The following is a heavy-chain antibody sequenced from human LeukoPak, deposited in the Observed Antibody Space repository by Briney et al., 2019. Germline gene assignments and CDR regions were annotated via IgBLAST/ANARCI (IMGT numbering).Heavy chain of an antibody. CDR3: ARDASALY. CDR1: GLIFSKYW. CDR2: IKPDGSEK. D-gene: IGHD6-19*01. J-gene: IGHJ4*02. Sequence: SGGSLRLSCAASGLIFSKYWMTWVRHAPGKGLEWVASIKPDGSEKDYLDSVKGRFTISRDNARDSLYLQMNSLRDDDTSVYFCARDASALYWGRGTLVTVPS. V-gene: IGHV3-7*01.